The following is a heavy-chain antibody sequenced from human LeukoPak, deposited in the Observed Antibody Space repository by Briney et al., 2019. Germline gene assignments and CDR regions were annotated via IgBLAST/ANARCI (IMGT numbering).Heavy chain of an antibody. CDR1: GFTFSSYG. CDR2: IRRDGSDT. Sequence: PGGSLRLSCAASGFTFSSYGMHWVRQAPGKGLVWVSRIRRDGSDTSYADSVKGRFTISRDNAKNTLSLQMSSLRDEDTALYPCARVAYYPASSAYYPMDYWGQGTLVTVSS. J-gene: IGHJ4*02. V-gene: IGHV3-74*01. CDR3: ARVAYYPASSAYYPMDY. D-gene: IGHD3-22*01.